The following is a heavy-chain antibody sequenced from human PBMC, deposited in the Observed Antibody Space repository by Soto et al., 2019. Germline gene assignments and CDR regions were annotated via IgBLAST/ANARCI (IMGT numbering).Heavy chain of an antibody. V-gene: IGHV1-69*13. CDR2: IIPIFGTA. D-gene: IGHD3-9*01. J-gene: IGHJ6*02. Sequence: SVKVSCKASGGTFSSYAISWVRQAPGQGLEWMGGIIPIFGTANYAQKFQGRVTITADESTSTAYMELSSLRSEDTAVYYCARDGAVPYYDILTGYSGSYYYGMDVWGQ. CDR3: ARDGAVPYYDILTGYSGSYYYGMDV. CDR1: GGTFSSYA.